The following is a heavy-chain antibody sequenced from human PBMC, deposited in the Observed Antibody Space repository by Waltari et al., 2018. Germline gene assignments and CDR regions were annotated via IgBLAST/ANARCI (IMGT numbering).Heavy chain of an antibody. D-gene: IGHD2-2*01. CDR1: GFTFSSYS. Sequence: EVQLVESGGGLVQPGGSLRLSCAASGFTFSSYSMTWVRQAPGKGLEWVAYISSSSSNIYYADSVKGRFTISRDNAKNSLYLQMNSLRAEDTAVYYCARGGLSVSYYYYYMDVWGKGTTVTVSS. V-gene: IGHV3-48*04. CDR2: ISSSSSNI. J-gene: IGHJ6*03. CDR3: ARGGLSVSYYYYYMDV.